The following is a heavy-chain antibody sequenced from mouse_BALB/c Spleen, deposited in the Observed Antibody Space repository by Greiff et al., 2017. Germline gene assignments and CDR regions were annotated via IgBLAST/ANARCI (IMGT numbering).Heavy chain of an antibody. CDR2: INPYNDGT. CDR1: GYTFTSYV. CDR3: ARNYGYVDLAWFAY. V-gene: IGHV1-14*01. Sequence: EAQLQQSGPELVKPGASVKMSCKASGYTFTSYVMHWVKQKPGQGLEWIGYINPYNDGTKYNEKFKGKATLTSDKSSSTAYMELSSLTSEDSAVYYCARNYGYVDLAWFAYWGQGTLVTVSA. J-gene: IGHJ3*01. D-gene: IGHD1-2*01.